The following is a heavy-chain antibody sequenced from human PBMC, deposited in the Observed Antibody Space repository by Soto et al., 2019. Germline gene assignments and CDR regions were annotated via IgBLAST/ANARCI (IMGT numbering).Heavy chain of an antibody. CDR2: ISYDGSNK. Sequence: QVQLVESGGGVVQPGRSLRLSCAASGFTFSSYAMHWVRQAPGKGLEWVAVISYDGSNKYYADSVKGRFTISRDNSKNTLYLQMNSLRAEDTAVYYCARDRSYRNYYYYYGMDVWGQGTTVTVSS. D-gene: IGHD3-16*02. V-gene: IGHV3-30-3*01. J-gene: IGHJ6*02. CDR3: ARDRSYRNYYYYYGMDV. CDR1: GFTFSSYA.